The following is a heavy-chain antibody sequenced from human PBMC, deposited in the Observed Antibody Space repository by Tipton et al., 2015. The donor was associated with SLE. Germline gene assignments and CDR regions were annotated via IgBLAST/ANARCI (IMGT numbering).Heavy chain of an antibody. Sequence: TLSLTCVVSGGSISSGGYSWSWIRQPPGKGLEWIGYIYHSGSTFYNPSLKSRVTISVDTSKNQFSLKLSSVTAADTAVYYCARGDGYNFDYWGQGTLVTVSS. D-gene: IGHD5-24*01. CDR1: GGSISSGGYS. V-gene: IGHV4-30-2*01. J-gene: IGHJ4*02. CDR3: ARGDGYNFDY. CDR2: IYHSGST.